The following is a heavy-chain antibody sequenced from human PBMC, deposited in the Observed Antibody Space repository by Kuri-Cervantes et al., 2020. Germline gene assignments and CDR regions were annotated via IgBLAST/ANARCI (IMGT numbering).Heavy chain of an antibody. CDR3: ARDAILAYCGGDCYSGAFDI. V-gene: IGHV1-8*01. CDR1: GYTFTSYD. J-gene: IGHJ3*02. Sequence: ASVQVSCKASGYTFTSYDINWVRQATGQGLEWMGWMNPNSGNTGYAQKFQGRVTMTRDTSTSTVYMELSSLRSEDTAVYYCARDAILAYCGGDCYSGAFDIWGQGTMVTVSS. CDR2: MNPNSGNT. D-gene: IGHD2-21*02.